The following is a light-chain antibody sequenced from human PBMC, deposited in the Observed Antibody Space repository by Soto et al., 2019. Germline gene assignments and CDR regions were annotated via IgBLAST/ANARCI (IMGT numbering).Light chain of an antibody. CDR1: NSDVGGYNY. CDR2: ELS. V-gene: IGLV2-8*01. CDR3: SSYAGSNNFVV. Sequence: QSVLTQPPSASGSPGQSVTISCTGTNSDVGGYNYVSWYQQHPGKAPKLMIYELSKRPSGVPDRFSGSKSGNTASLTVSGLQAEDEADYYCSSYAGSNNFVVFGGGTKVTV. J-gene: IGLJ2*01.